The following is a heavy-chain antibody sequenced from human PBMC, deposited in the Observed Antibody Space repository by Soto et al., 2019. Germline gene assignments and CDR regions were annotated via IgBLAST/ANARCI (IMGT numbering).Heavy chain of an antibody. Sequence: QVQLQESGPGLVKPSETLSLTCTVSGGSISSYYWSWIRQPPGKGLEWIGYIYYSGSTNYNPSLKSRVTISVDTSKNQFSLKLSSVTAADTAVYYCARSYDFWSGYRQYYYYMDVWGKGTTVTVSS. J-gene: IGHJ6*03. CDR2: IYYSGST. CDR1: GGSISSYY. V-gene: IGHV4-59*01. D-gene: IGHD3-3*01. CDR3: ARSYDFWSGYRQYYYYMDV.